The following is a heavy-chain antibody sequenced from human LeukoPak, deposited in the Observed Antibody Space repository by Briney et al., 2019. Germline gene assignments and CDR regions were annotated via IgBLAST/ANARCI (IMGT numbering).Heavy chain of an antibody. CDR2: INHSGST. D-gene: IGHD4-17*01. Sequence: SETLSLTCAVYGGSFSGYYWSWIRQPPGKGLEWIGEINHSGSTNYNPSLKSRVTISVDTSKNQFSLKLSSVTAADTAVYYCVSDDYGDHYWGQGTLVTVSS. CDR1: GGSFSGYY. J-gene: IGHJ4*02. V-gene: IGHV4-34*01. CDR3: VSDDYGDHY.